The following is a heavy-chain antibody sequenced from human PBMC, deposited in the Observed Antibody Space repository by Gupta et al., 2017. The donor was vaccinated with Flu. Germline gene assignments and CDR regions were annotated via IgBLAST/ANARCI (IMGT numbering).Heavy chain of an antibody. V-gene: IGHV1-2*02. Sequence: QVQLVQSGAEVKKPGASVKVSCKASGYTFTGYYMHWVRQAPGQGLEWMGWINPNSGGTNYAQKFQGRVTMTRDTSISTAYMELSRLRSDDTAVYYCAKAGGYSYGTYYFDYWGQGTLVTVSS. D-gene: IGHD5-18*01. CDR2: INPNSGGT. CDR3: AKAGGYSYGTYYFDY. CDR1: GYTFTGYY. J-gene: IGHJ4*02.